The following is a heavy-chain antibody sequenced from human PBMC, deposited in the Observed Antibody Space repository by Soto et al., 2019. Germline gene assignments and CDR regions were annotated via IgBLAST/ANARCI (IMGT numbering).Heavy chain of an antibody. CDR1: GGSISSYY. CDR2: IYYSGST. V-gene: IGHV4-59*01. Sequence: PSETLSLTCTVSGGSISSYYWSWIRQPPGKGLEWIGYIYYSGSTNYNPSLKSRVTISVDTSKNQFSLKLSSVTAADTAVYYCARDPSMPEDYYYGMDVWGQGTTVTVSS. D-gene: IGHD2-2*01. J-gene: IGHJ6*02. CDR3: ARDPSMPEDYYYGMDV.